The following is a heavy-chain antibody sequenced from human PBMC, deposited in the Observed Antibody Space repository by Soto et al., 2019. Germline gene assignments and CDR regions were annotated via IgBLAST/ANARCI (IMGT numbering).Heavy chain of an antibody. V-gene: IGHV4-34*01. CDR2: INHSGST. Sequence: SETLSLTCAVYGGSFSGYYWSWIRQPPGKGLEWIGEINHSGSTNYNPSLKSRVTISVDTSKNQFSLKLSSVTAADTAVYYCASSFSSWPQPIDYWGQGTLVTVSS. CDR3: ASSFSSWPQPIDY. J-gene: IGHJ4*02. D-gene: IGHD6-13*01. CDR1: GGSFSGYY.